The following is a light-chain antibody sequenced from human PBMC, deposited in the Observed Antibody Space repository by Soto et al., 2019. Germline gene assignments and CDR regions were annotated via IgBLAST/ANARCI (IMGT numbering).Light chain of an antibody. CDR1: QSISSW. CDR2: KAS. Sequence: DIQMTQSPSTLSASVGDRVTITCRASQSISSWLAWYQQKPGKAPKLLIYKASSLESGVPSRFSGSGSGTEFTLTISSLQPDDLATYYCQQYNDYSDTFGQGTKLEIK. V-gene: IGKV1-5*03. J-gene: IGKJ2*01. CDR3: QQYNDYSDT.